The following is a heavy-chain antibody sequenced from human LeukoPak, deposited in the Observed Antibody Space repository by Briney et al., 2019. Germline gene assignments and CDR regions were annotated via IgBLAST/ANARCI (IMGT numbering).Heavy chain of an antibody. D-gene: IGHD3-22*01. V-gene: IGHV4-34*01. CDR2: INHSGST. J-gene: IGHJ4*02. CDR3: ARRKYYYDSSGYYPIQFDY. CDR1: GGSFSGYY. Sequence: SETLSLTCAVYGGSFSGYYWSWIRRPPGKGLEWIGEINHSGSTNYNPSLKSRVTISVDTSKNQFSLKLSSVTAADTAVYYCARRKYYYDSSGYYPIQFDYWGQGTLVTVSS.